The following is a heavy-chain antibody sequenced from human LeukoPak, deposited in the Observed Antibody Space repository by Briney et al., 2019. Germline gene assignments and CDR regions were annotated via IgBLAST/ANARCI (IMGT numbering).Heavy chain of an antibody. CDR3: TRQAPYGDYLSTLFDY. CDR1: GFTFNSYA. CDR2: ISGSGGST. D-gene: IGHD4-17*01. J-gene: IGHJ4*02. Sequence: GGSLRLSCAASGFTFNSYAMTWIRQARGKGLEWVSAISGSGGSTYYADSVKGRFTISRDNSKNTLFLQMNSLRAEDTAVYYCTRQAPYGDYLSTLFDYWGQGTLVTVSS. V-gene: IGHV3-23*01.